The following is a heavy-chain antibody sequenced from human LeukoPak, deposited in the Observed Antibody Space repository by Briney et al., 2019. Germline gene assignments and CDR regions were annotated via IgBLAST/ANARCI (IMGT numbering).Heavy chain of an antibody. J-gene: IGHJ1*01. D-gene: IGHD3-16*02. CDR1: GYTFTDYY. CDR3: ARVLLGGVLDYFQV. Sequence: ASVKVSCKASGYTFTDYYIHWVRQAPGQGLEWMGWINPDSGGTTYAQKFHGRVTMTGDTSISTAYMELSRLRSDDTAVFYCARVLLGGVLDYFQVWGQGTLVTVSS. CDR2: INPDSGGT. V-gene: IGHV1-2*02.